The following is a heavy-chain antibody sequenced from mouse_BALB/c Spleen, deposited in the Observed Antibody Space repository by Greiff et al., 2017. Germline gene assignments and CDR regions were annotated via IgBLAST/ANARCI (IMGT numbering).Heavy chain of an antibody. Sequence: EVKLVESGGGLVQPGGSLKLSCAASGFNFSSYNMSWVRQTPEKRLEWVAYISNGGGSTYYPDTVKGRFTISRDNAKNTLYLQMSSLKSEDTAMYYCARHVLYYRYDGYFDVWGAGTTVTVSS. CDR1: GFNFSSYN. V-gene: IGHV5-12-2*01. J-gene: IGHJ1*01. D-gene: IGHD2-14*01. CDR3: ARHVLYYRYDGYFDV. CDR2: ISNGGGST.